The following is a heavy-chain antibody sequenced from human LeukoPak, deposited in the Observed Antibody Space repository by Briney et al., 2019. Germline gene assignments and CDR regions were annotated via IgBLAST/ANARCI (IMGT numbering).Heavy chain of an antibody. CDR3: ARVGNIAAAGFDY. CDR1: GGSISSYY. D-gene: IGHD6-13*01. CDR2: IYYSGST. V-gene: IGHV4-59*01. J-gene: IGHJ4*02. Sequence: SETLSLTCTVSGGSISSYYWSWIRQPPGKGLEWIGYIYYSGSTNYNPSLKSRVTISVDTSKNQFSLKLSSVTAADTAVYYCARVGNIAAAGFDYWGQGTLVTVSS.